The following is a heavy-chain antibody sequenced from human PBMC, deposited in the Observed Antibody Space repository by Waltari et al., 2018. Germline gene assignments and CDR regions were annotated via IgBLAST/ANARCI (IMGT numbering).Heavy chain of an antibody. CDR1: GYTFRDNY. V-gene: IGHV1-2*02. CDR2: LNPDSGAT. Sequence: QVQLVQSGAEVKKPGASVEVSCKASGYTFRDNYIHWVRQAPGQGLEWMGWLNPDSGATNSAEEFRGRLTRTRDTSTTTAFRALTGLTTDDTAVYYCARDVRRAFDVWGQGTMVAVSS. CDR3: ARDVRRAFDV. J-gene: IGHJ3*01. D-gene: IGHD6-6*01.